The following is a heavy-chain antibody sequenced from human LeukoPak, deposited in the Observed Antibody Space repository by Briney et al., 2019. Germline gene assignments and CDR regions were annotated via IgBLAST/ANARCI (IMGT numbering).Heavy chain of an antibody. J-gene: IGHJ4*02. CDR2: ISAYNGNT. V-gene: IGHV1-18*01. D-gene: IGHD2-2*01. CDR1: GYTFTSYG. Sequence: ASVKVSCKTSGYTFTSYGISWVRQAPGQGLEWMGWISAYNGNTNYAQKLQGRVTMTTDTSTSTAYMELRSLRSDDTAVYYCARGGYCSSTSCYAFGLDYWGQGTLVTVSS. CDR3: ARGGYCSSTSCYAFGLDY.